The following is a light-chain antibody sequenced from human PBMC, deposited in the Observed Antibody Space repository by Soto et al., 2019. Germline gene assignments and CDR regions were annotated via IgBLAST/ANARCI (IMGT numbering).Light chain of an antibody. CDR2: GAS. Sequence: IVMTQSPATLSVSPGERATLSCRASQTVRNNYLAWYQQKPGQAPRLLIYGASSRATGIPDRFGGSGSGTDFTLTISRLEPEDFAVYYCHQYGSSPLTFGGGTKVDIK. CDR3: HQYGSSPLT. CDR1: QTVRNNY. J-gene: IGKJ4*01. V-gene: IGKV3-20*01.